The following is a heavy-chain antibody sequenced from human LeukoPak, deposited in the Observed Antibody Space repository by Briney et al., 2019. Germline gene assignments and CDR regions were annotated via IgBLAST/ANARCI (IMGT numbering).Heavy chain of an antibody. J-gene: IGHJ6*02. CDR2: ICPGDSAT. Sequence: GESLKISCKGSGYSFTKYWIAWVRQMPGKGLEWMGIICPGDSATRYSPSFQGQVTISVDKSISTAYLQWSSLKASDTAMYYCAIHDTSKGMDVWGQGTTVTVS. CDR1: GYSFTKYW. D-gene: IGHD5-18*01. V-gene: IGHV5-51*01. CDR3: AIHDTSKGMDV.